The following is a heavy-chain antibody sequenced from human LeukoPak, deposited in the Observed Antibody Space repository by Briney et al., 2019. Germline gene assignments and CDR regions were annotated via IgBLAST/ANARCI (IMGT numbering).Heavy chain of an antibody. D-gene: IGHD3-3*01. CDR2: MNPNSGAT. CDR1: GGTFSSYA. J-gene: IGHJ4*02. Sequence: ASVKVSCKASGGTFSSYAISWVRQAPGQGLEWMGWMNPNSGATNYAQKFQGRVTMTRDTSSSTAYMELRRLTSDDTAVYYCARDPTNWIDYWGQGTLVTVSS. V-gene: IGHV1-2*02. CDR3: ARDPTNWIDY.